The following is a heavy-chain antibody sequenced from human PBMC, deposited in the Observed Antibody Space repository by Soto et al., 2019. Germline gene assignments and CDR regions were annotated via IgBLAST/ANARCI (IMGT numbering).Heavy chain of an antibody. D-gene: IGHD5-18*01. CDR2: IIPIFGTA. Sequence: QVQLVQSGAAVKKPGSSVKVSCKASGGTFSSYAISWVRQAPGQGLEWMGGIIPIFGTANYAQKFQGRVTITADESTSTAYMELSSLRSEDTAVYYCASQEYSYGYRGYYYYGMDVWGQGTTVTVSS. V-gene: IGHV1-69*12. J-gene: IGHJ6*02. CDR3: ASQEYSYGYRGYYYYGMDV. CDR1: GGTFSSYA.